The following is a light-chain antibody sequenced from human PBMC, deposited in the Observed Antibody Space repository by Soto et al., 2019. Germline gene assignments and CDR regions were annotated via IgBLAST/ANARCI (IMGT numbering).Light chain of an antibody. V-gene: IGLV2-14*03. Sequence: QSVLTQPAPVSGSRGQSITISCTGNSSEICGSKFVSWYQQLPGKAPKLIISVVSDRPSGVFHRFSGSKSGNAASLTISGLQAEDEADYYCSSYTSANSNVFGTGTKVTVL. J-gene: IGLJ1*01. CDR2: VVS. CDR3: SSYTSANSNV. CDR1: SSEICGSKF.